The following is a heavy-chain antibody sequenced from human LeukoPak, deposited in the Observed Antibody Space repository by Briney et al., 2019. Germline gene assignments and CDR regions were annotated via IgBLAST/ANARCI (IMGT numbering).Heavy chain of an antibody. V-gene: IGHV1-18*01. D-gene: IGHD1-26*01. J-gene: IGHJ4*02. CDR3: ARDPSLIVGASISFFDY. CDR1: GYTFSSYG. Sequence: ASVKVSCKASGYTFSSYGISWVRQAPGQGLEWMGWINTYNGNTNYAQKFQGRVTMTTDTSTSTAYMDLRSLGSDDTAVYYCARDPSLIVGASISFFDYWGQGTLVTVSS. CDR2: INTYNGNT.